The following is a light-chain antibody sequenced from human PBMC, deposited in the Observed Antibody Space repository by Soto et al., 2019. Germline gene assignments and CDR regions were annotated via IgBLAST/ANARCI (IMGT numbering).Light chain of an antibody. J-gene: IGKJ1*01. V-gene: IGKV1-39*01. CDR2: AAS. Sequence: DIQMTQSPSSLSASVGDEVTITCRASQTIMTYLNWYQLKPGKPPRLLIYAASSLQSGVPSRFSGSGSGTDFTLTIRSLQPEDFATYSCQQSYNSPQTFGQGTKVDTK. CDR3: QQSYNSPQT. CDR1: QTIMTY.